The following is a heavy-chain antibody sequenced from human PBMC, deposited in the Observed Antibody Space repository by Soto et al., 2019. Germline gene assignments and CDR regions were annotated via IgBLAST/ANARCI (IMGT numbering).Heavy chain of an antibody. J-gene: IGHJ4*02. CDR2: IYYSGST. V-gene: IGHV4-39*01. D-gene: IGHD6-19*01. Sequence: SETLSLTCTVSGGSISSSSYYWGWIRQPPGKGLEWIGSIYYSGSTYYNPSLKSRVTISVDTSKNQFSLKLSSVTAADTAVYYCASRRSGWYGYYFDYWGQGTLVTVSS. CDR1: GGSISSSSYY. CDR3: ASRRSGWYGYYFDY.